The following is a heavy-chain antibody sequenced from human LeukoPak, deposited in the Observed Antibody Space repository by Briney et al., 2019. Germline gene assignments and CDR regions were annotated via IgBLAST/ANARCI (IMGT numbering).Heavy chain of an antibody. CDR3: ATSTYDDFWSGYGSEAFDI. J-gene: IGHJ3*02. D-gene: IGHD3-3*01. V-gene: IGHV4-4*07. Sequence: SETLSLTCTVSGGSISSYYWSWIRQPAGKGLEWIGRIYTSGSTNYNPSLKSRVTMSVDTAKNQFSLKLSSVTAADTAVYYCATSTYDDFWSGYGSEAFDIWGQGTMVTVSS. CDR2: IYTSGST. CDR1: GGSISSYY.